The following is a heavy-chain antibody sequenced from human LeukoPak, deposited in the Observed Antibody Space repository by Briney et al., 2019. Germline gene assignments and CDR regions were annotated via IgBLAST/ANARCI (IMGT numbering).Heavy chain of an antibody. CDR2: IYYSGST. CDR1: GGSISSYY. D-gene: IGHD3-3*02. V-gene: IGHV4-59*01. CDR3: ARGGGIRSAFDI. J-gene: IGHJ3*02. Sequence: SETLSLTCTVSGGSISSYYWSSIRQPPGKGLEWIGYIYYSGSTNYNPSLKSRVTISVDTSKNQFSLKLSSVTAADTAVYYCARGGGIRSAFDIWGQGTMVTVSS.